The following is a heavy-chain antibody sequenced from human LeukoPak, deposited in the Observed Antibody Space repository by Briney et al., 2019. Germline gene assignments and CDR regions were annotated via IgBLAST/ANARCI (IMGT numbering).Heavy chain of an antibody. J-gene: IGHJ4*02. CDR3: ARVHYDILTGYSYFDY. D-gene: IGHD3-9*01. Sequence: ASVKVSCKASGYTFTSYGISWVRQAPGQGLEWMGWISAYDDNTNYAQKLQGRVTMTTDTSTSTAYMELRSLRPDDTAVYHCARVHYDILTGYSYFDYWGQGTLVTVSS. V-gene: IGHV1-18*01. CDR2: ISAYDDNT. CDR1: GYTFTSYG.